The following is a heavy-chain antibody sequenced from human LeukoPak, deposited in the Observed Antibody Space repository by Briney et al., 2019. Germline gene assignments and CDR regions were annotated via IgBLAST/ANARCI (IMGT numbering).Heavy chain of an antibody. CDR1: GYSFTNFW. V-gene: IGHV5-10-1*01. Sequence: GESLKISCKGSGYSFTNFWIIWVRQVPGKGLEWMGAIDASDSYNNYSPSCQGHVTISTDKSISTAYLQWSSLKASDTAMYYCTRYGGDGYNDRAFDIWGQGTMVTVSS. D-gene: IGHD5-24*01. CDR3: TRYGGDGYNDRAFDI. CDR2: IDASDSYN. J-gene: IGHJ3*02.